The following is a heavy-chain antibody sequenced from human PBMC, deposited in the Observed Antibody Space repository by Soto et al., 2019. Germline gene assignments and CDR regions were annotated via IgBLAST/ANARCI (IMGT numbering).Heavy chain of an antibody. CDR2: MWFDGSDE. J-gene: IGHJ3*02. CDR3: AKATATGGGAFEI. V-gene: IGHV3-33*03. D-gene: IGHD2-8*02. CDR1: GFIFSNYA. Sequence: PGGSLRLSCGASGFIFSNYAIHWVRQAPGKGLEWVAVMWFDGSDEYYADSVKGRFTISRDTSKNTVYLQMKSLTPGDTAVYYCAKATATGGGAFEIYGQGTKVTVSS.